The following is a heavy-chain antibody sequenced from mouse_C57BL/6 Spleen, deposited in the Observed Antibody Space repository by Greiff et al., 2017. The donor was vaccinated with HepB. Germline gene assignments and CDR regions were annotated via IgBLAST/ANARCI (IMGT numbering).Heavy chain of an antibody. CDR3: ARGDTTVVAPYYAMDY. CDR2: IDPSDSET. J-gene: IGHJ4*01. V-gene: IGHV1-52*01. Sequence: QVHVKQSGAELVRPGSSVKLSCKASGYTFTSYWMHWVKQRPIQGLEWIGNIDPSDSETHYNQKFKDKATLTVDKSSSTAYMQLSSLTSEDSAVYYFARGDTTVVAPYYAMDYWGQGTSVTVSS. D-gene: IGHD1-1*01. CDR1: GYTFTSYW.